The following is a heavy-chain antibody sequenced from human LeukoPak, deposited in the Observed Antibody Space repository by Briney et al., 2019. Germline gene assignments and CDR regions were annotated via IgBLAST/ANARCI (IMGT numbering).Heavy chain of an antibody. V-gene: IGHV1-2*02. J-gene: IGHJ4*02. D-gene: IGHD3-22*01. CDR2: INPNTGGK. CDR1: GYTFTGYY. Sequence: ASVKVSCKTSGYTFTGYYMHWVRQAPGQGLEGMGWINPNTGGKNYAQNFQGRVTMTSDTSISTAYMELSSLRADDTAGYYCARAPTIVVVLPHRLDFWGQGTLVTVSS. CDR3: ARAPTIVVVLPHRLDF.